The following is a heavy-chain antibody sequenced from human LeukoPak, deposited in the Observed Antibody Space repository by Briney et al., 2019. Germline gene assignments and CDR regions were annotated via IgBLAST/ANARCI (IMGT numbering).Heavy chain of an antibody. Sequence: GGSLRLSCAASGFTFSSYEMNWVRQAPGKGLEWVSYISSSGRTIYYADSVKGRFTISRDNSKNSLYLQMNSLRVEDTAVYYCARVLGTVDYWGQGTQVTVSS. J-gene: IGHJ4*02. CDR2: ISSSGRTI. CDR1: GFTFSSYE. V-gene: IGHV3-48*03. CDR3: ARVLGTVDY. D-gene: IGHD1-14*01.